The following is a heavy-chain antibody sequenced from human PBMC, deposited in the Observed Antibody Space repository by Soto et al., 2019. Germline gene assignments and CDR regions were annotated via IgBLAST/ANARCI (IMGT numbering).Heavy chain of an antibody. D-gene: IGHD1-1*01. J-gene: IGHJ6*02. CDR1: GASISSADYY. V-gene: IGHV4-30-4*01. CDR2: IFYSGTT. Sequence: ASETLSLTCTVSGASISSADYYWSWIRQTPGKGLEWIGHIFYSGTTYYNPSLKSRLTISVDTSKNHCSLRLTSVTAADTAVYYCARDLWVEPELYYYGMDVWGQGTTVTVSS. CDR3: ARDLWVEPELYYYGMDV.